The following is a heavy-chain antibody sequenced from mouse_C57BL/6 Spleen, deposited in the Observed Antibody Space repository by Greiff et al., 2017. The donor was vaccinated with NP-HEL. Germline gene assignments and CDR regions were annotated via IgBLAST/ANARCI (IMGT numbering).Heavy chain of an antibody. V-gene: IGHV1-74*01. CDR3: ARDYGSSYENYYAMDY. J-gene: IGHJ4*01. CDR2: IHPSDSDT. Sequence: QVHVKQPGAELVKPGASVKVSCKASGYTFTSYWMHWVKQRPGQGLEWIGRIHPSDSDTNYNQQFKGKATLTVDKSSSTAYMQLSSLTSEDSAVYYCARDYGSSYENYYAMDYWGQGTSVTVSS. D-gene: IGHD1-1*01. CDR1: GYTFTSYW.